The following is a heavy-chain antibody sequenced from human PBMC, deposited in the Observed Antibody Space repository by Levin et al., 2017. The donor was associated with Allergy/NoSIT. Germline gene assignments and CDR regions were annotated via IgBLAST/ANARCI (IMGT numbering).Heavy chain of an antibody. CDR3: ARERRYCSSTSCYRHNWFDP. CDR2: IYYSGST. D-gene: IGHD2-2*01. CDR1: GGSISSSSYY. J-gene: IGHJ5*02. V-gene: IGHV4-39*07. Sequence: TSSETLSLTCTVSGGSISSSSYYWGWIRQPPGKGLEWIGSIYYSGSTYYNPSLKSRVTISVDTSKNQFSLKLSSVTAADTAVYYCARERRYCSSTSCYRHNWFDPWGQGTLVTVSS.